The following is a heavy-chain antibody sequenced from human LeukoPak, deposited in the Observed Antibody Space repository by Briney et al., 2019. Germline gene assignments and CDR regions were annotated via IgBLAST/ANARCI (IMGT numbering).Heavy chain of an antibody. D-gene: IGHD2-21*01. J-gene: IGHJ6*03. CDR2: IYTSGST. V-gene: IGHV4-4*07. CDR1: GGSISSYY. CDR3: ASSPRIASYMDV. Sequence: SETLSLTCTVSGGSISSYYWSSIRQPAGKGLEWIGRIYTSGSTNYNPSLKSRVTMSVDTSKNQFSLKPSSVTAADTAVYYCASSPRIASYMDVWGKGTTVTVSS.